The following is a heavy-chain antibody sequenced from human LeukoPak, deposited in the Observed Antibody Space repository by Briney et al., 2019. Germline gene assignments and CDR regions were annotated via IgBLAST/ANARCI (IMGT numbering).Heavy chain of an antibody. J-gene: IGHJ4*02. CDR2: ISGSGGGT. Sequence: GGSLRLSCAASGFTFSSYAMSWVRQAPGKGLEWVSAISGSGGGTYYADSVKGRFTISRDNSKNTIYLQMSSLRAEHTAVYFCAKGPYYDFWSSFDYWGQGTLVTVSS. V-gene: IGHV3-23*01. D-gene: IGHD3-3*01. CDR1: GFTFSSYA. CDR3: AKGPYYDFWSSFDY.